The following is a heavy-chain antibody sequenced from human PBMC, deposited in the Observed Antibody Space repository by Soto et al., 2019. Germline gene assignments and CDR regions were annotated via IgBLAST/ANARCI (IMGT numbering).Heavy chain of an antibody. J-gene: IGHJ5*02. CDR2: IYHSGST. CDR3: AREGDYSNHRGRRWFDP. D-gene: IGHD4-4*01. V-gene: IGHV4-38-2*02. Sequence: SETLSLTCAVSGYSISSGYYWGWIRQPPGKGLEWIGSIYHSGSTYYNPSLKSRVTISVDTSKNQFSLKLSSVTAADTAVYYCAREGDYSNHRGRRWFDPWGQGTLVTV. CDR1: GYSISSGYY.